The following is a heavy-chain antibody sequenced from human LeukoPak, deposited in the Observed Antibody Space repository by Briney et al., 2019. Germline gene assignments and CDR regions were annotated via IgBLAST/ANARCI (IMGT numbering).Heavy chain of an antibody. Sequence: GGSLRLSCAASGFTFNTYAMSWVRQAPGKGLEWVSTISGNGANTYYTDSVKGRFTISRDNSKNTLYVKMNSLRAEDTAIYYCVKDYLGHNKPIDSWGQGTLVTVSS. V-gene: IGHV3-23*01. CDR1: GFTFNTYA. J-gene: IGHJ4*02. D-gene: IGHD3-16*01. CDR2: ISGNGANT. CDR3: VKDYLGHNKPIDS.